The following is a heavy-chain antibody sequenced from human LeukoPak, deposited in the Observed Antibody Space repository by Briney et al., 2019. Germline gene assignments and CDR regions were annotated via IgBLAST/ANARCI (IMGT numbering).Heavy chain of an antibody. CDR1: GFTFSNYA. Sequence: PGGSLRLSCAASGFTFSNYAMNWVRQAPGKGLEWVSSINPSNGATYDADSVKGRFTISRDNSKNTLYLQMNSLRAEDTALYYCGRQLGYCSVGSCYFDSWGQGTLVSVSS. J-gene: IGHJ4*02. CDR3: GRQLGYCSVGSCYFDS. V-gene: IGHV3-23*01. D-gene: IGHD2-15*01. CDR2: INPSNGAT.